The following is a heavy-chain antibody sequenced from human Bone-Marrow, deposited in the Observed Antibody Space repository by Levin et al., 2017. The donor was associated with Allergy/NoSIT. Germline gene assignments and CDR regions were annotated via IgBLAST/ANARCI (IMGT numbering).Heavy chain of an antibody. D-gene: IGHD3-10*01. J-gene: IGHJ4*02. CDR3: AKYRALYGIRAVASAHLES. Sequence: SCVASGFNFNLYVMTWVRQTPGKGLEWLSSISGSGTTTHYSDSVRGRFTISRDNPKKTLYLQLQRVTVEDTALYYCAKYRALYGIRAVASAHLESWGQGALVVVSS. CDR1: GFNFNLYV. CDR2: ISGSGTTT. V-gene: IGHV3-23*01.